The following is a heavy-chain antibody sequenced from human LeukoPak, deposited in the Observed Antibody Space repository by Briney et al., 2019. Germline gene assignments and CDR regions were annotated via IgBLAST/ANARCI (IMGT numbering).Heavy chain of an antibody. V-gene: IGHV4-34*01. D-gene: IGHD6-13*01. CDR1: GGSFSGYY. Sequence: SETLSLTCAVYGGSFSGYYWSWIRQPPGKGLEWIGEINHSGSTIYNPSLKSRVTISVDRSKNQFSLKLSSVTAADTAVYYCARSSSSWFDAFDIWGQGTMVTVSP. J-gene: IGHJ3*02. CDR2: INHSGST. CDR3: ARSSSSWFDAFDI.